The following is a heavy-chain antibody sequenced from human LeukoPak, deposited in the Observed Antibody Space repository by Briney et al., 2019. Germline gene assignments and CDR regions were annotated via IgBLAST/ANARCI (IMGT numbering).Heavy chain of an antibody. CDR2: VSGGGGTT. Sequence: GGSLRLSCAASGFAFSNYAMSWVRQAPGRGLEWVSTVSGGGGTTHYADSVKGRFIISRDNSKNTLYLQMNSLRVEDTAVYYCTRGHSSGWYYFDYWGHGTLVTVSS. CDR3: TRGHSSGWYYFDY. CDR1: GFAFSNYA. D-gene: IGHD6-19*01. J-gene: IGHJ4*01. V-gene: IGHV3-23*01.